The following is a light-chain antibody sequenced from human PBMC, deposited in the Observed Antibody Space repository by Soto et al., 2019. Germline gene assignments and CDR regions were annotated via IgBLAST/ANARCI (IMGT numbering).Light chain of an antibody. Sequence: MTQSPATLSVSPGERVTLTCRTSHSVNSHLAWYQQKPGQAPRLLLYGASTRATGIPVRFSGSGFGTEFTLTISSLQSEDFAVYYCQQYKNWPLFGQGTRLEI. CDR1: HSVNSH. CDR3: QQYKNWPL. J-gene: IGKJ5*01. V-gene: IGKV3-15*01. CDR2: GAS.